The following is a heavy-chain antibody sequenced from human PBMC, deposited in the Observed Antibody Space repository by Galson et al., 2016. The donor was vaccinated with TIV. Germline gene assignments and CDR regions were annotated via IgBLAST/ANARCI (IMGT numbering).Heavy chain of an antibody. D-gene: IGHD2-15*01. V-gene: IGHV5-51*01. CDR3: ARRVSRYCLPTNCPFSVPWFDP. CDR2: IYPDDSNT. Sequence: QSGAEVKKPGESLKISCKASHSSFYGYWIAWVRQMPGNGLEWMGIIYPDDSNTIYSPSFEGQVTLSADKSINTAHLQWSRLKASDTATYSCARRVSRYCLPTNCPFSVPWFDPWGQGTLVTVSS. J-gene: IGHJ5*02. CDR1: HSSFYGYW.